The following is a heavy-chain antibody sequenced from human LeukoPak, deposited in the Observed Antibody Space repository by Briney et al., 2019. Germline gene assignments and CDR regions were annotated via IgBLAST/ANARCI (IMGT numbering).Heavy chain of an antibody. V-gene: IGHV4-59*01. Sequence: KPSETLSLTCTVSGGSISSYYWSWIRQPPGKGLEWIGYIYYSGSTNYNPSLKSRVTISVDTSKNQSSLKLSSVTAADSAVYYCARDQLWFGYWGQGTLVTVSS. D-gene: IGHD5-18*01. CDR2: IYYSGST. J-gene: IGHJ4*02. CDR1: GGSISSYY. CDR3: ARDQLWFGY.